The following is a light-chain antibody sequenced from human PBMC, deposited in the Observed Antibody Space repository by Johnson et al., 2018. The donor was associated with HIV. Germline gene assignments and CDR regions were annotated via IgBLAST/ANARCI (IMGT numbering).Light chain of an antibody. J-gene: IGLJ1*01. CDR2: DND. Sequence: QSVLTQPPSVSAAPGRWVTVSCSGTTSNIGDHSVSWFQHLPGAAPKLLIYDNDRRPSGVPDRFSGSKYAASATLDITGLQSGDEGNYYCATWDASLSANVVGPGTKVTVL. V-gene: IGLV1-51*02. CDR3: ATWDASLSANV. CDR1: TSNIGDHS.